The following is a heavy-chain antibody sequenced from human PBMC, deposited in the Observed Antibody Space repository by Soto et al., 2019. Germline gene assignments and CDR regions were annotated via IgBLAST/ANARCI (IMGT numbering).Heavy chain of an antibody. D-gene: IGHD2-2*01. CDR1: GGTFSSYA. Sequence: SVKVSCKASGGTFSSYAISWVRQAPGQGLEWMGGIIPTFGTANYAQKFQGRVTITADESTSTAYMELSSLRSEDTAVYYCARDSYPYCSSTSCYSLPYYYYGMDVWGQGTTVTVSS. J-gene: IGHJ6*02. V-gene: IGHV1-69*13. CDR2: IIPTFGTA. CDR3: ARDSYPYCSSTSCYSLPYYYYGMDV.